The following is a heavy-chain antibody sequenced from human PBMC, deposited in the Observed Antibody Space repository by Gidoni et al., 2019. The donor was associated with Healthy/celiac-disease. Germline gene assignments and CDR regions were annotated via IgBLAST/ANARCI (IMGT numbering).Heavy chain of an antibody. V-gene: IGHV3-30*18. J-gene: IGHJ4*02. CDR1: GFTFSSSG. D-gene: IGHD6-19*01. Sequence: QVQLVESGGGVVQPGRSLRLSCAASGFTFSSSGMHWVRQAPGKGLEWVAVISYDGSNKYYADSVKGRFTISRDNSKNTLYLQMNSLRAEDTAVYYCAKVGIAVAGTSVGYFDYWGQGTLVTVSS. CDR3: AKVGIAVAGTSVGYFDY. CDR2: ISYDGSNK.